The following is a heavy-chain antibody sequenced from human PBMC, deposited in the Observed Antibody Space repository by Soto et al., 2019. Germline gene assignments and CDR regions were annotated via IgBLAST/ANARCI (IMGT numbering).Heavy chain of an antibody. J-gene: IGHJ3*02. CDR3: ARDLDAEDAFDI. CDR2: ISAYNGNT. Sequence: QVQLVQSGAEVKKPGASVKVSCKASGYTFTSYGISWVRQAPGQGLEWMGWISAYNGNTNYAQKLQGRVTMTTDTATSTAYRELRGLRSDDTAVYYCARDLDAEDAFDIWGQGTMVTVSS. V-gene: IGHV1-18*01. D-gene: IGHD1-1*01. CDR1: GYTFTSYG.